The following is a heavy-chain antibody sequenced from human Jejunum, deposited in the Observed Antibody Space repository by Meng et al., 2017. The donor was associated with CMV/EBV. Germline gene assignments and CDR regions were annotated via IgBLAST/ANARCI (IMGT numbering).Heavy chain of an antibody. CDR3: AKNFRTYRSGVQYYTMDV. V-gene: IGHV3-53*01. CDR2: IYSGGDT. Sequence: TFSGHWMHWVRQVPGKGLEWVSLIYSGGDTFYGDSVKGRFTISRDNSKNILYLQLNSLRAEDTAVYYCAKNFRTYRSGVQYYTMDVWGQGTTVTVSS. CDR1: TFSGHW. J-gene: IGHJ6*02. D-gene: IGHD2/OR15-2a*01.